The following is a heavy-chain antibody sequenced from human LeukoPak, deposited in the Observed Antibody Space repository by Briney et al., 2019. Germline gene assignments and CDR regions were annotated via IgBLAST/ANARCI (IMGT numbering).Heavy chain of an antibody. CDR1: GYTFTSYY. V-gene: IGHV1-46*01. J-gene: IGHJ4*02. Sequence: ASVKVPCKASGYTFTSYYMHWVRQAPGQGLEWMGIINPSGGSTSYAQKFQGRVTMTRDMSTSTVYMELSSLRSEDTAVYYCAREGDQEYGDYSPFADWGQGTLVTVSS. CDR2: INPSGGST. D-gene: IGHD4-17*01. CDR3: AREGDQEYGDYSPFAD.